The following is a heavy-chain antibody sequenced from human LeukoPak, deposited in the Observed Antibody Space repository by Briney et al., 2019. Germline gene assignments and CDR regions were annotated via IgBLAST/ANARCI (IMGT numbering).Heavy chain of an antibody. CDR2: IWYDGSNK. Sequence: GSLRLSCAASGFTFSSYGMHWVRQAPGKGLEWVAVIWYDGSNKYYADSVKGRSTISRDNSKNTLYLQMNSLRAEDTAVYYCARDPGEYDFWSGYREYYFDYWGQGTLVTVSS. CDR1: GFTFSSYG. J-gene: IGHJ4*02. CDR3: ARDPGEYDFWSGYREYYFDY. V-gene: IGHV3-33*01. D-gene: IGHD3-3*01.